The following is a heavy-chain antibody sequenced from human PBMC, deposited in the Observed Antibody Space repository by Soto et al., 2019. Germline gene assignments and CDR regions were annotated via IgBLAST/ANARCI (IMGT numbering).Heavy chain of an antibody. V-gene: IGHV3-33*01. CDR1: GFTFSSYG. CDR3: ARGRLAYCGGDCYSPIDY. Sequence: QVQLVESGGGVVQPGRSLRLSCAASGFTFSSYGMHWVRQAPGKGLEWVAVIWYDGSNKYYADSVKGRFTISRDNSKNTLYLQMNSLRGEDTAVYYCARGRLAYCGGDCYSPIDYWGQGTLVTVSS. CDR2: IWYDGSNK. J-gene: IGHJ4*02. D-gene: IGHD2-21*02.